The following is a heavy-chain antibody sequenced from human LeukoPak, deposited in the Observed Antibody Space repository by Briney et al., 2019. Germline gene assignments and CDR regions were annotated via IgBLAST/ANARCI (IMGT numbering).Heavy chain of an antibody. D-gene: IGHD5-24*01. CDR3: ARAVEMATILFDY. CDR1: GGSISSYY. V-gene: IGHV4-59*08. CDR2: IYYSGST. Sequence: SETLSLTCTVSGGSISSYYWSWIRQPPGKGLEWIGYIYYSGSTNYNPSLESRVTISVDTSKNQFSLKLSSVTAADTAVYYCARAVEMATILFDYWGQGTLVTVSS. J-gene: IGHJ4*02.